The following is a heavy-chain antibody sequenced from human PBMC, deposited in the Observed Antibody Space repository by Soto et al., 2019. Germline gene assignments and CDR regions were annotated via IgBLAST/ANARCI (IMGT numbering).Heavy chain of an antibody. Sequence: EVELSESGGGLVQPGGSLRLSCAASGFNFRSYAMSWVRRAPGTGLEWVSAISGSGGTSYFADSVRGRLTISRDNSKNTLYLHLSSVRGEDAAEYCCGKRRRSMCTIDYWGPGTLVSVSS. CDR3: GKRRRSMCTIDY. J-gene: IGHJ4*02. CDR1: GFNFRSYA. CDR2: ISGSGGTS. D-gene: IGHD2-2*01. V-gene: IGHV3-23*01.